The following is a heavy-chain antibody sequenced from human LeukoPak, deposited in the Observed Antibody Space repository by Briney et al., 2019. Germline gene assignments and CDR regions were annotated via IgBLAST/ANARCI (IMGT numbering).Heavy chain of an antibody. CDR2: IYTSGST. CDR1: GGSISSYY. CDR3: ARDGPPYYDFWSGYSHFDY. V-gene: IGHV4-4*07. J-gene: IGHJ4*02. Sequence: SETPSLTCTVSGGSISSYYWSWIRQPAGKGLEWIGRIYTSGSTNYNPSLKSRVTMSVDTSKNQFSLKLSSVTAADTAVYYCARDGPPYYDFWSGYSHFDYWGQGTLVTVSS. D-gene: IGHD3-3*01.